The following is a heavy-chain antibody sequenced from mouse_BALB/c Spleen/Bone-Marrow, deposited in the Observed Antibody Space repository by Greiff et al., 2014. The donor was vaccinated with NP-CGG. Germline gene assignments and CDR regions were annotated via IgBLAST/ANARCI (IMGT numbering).Heavy chain of an antibody. V-gene: IGHV1-62-2*01. CDR2: FYPGSGSI. J-gene: IGHJ1*01. CDR1: GYTFTEYI. CDR3: ARHESYGDYLYFDV. D-gene: IGHD2-13*01. Sequence: VKLVESGAGLVKPGAPVKLSCKASGYTFTEYIIHWVKQRSGQGLEWIGWFYPGSGSIKYNEKFKDKATLTADKSSSTVYMELSRLTSEDAAVYFCARHESYGDYLYFDVWGAGTTVTVSS.